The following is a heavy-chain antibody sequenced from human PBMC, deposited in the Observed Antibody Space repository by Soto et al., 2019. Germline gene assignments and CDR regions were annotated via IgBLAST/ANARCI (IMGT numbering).Heavy chain of an antibody. CDR1: GCSISSYY. Sequence: PSETLSLTCTVSGCSISSYYWSWIRQPPGKGLEWIGYIYYSGSTNYNPSLKSRVTISVDTSKNQFSLKLSSVTAADTAVYYCARSGDDSAFDIWGQGTMVTVSS. CDR2: IYYSGST. V-gene: IGHV4-59*01. CDR3: ARSGDDSAFDI. D-gene: IGHD4-17*01. J-gene: IGHJ3*02.